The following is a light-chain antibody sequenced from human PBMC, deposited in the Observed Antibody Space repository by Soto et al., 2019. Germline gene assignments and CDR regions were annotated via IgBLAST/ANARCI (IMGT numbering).Light chain of an antibody. CDR1: SSDVGGFNY. Sequence: QSVLTQPRSVSGSLGQSVTISCTGTSSDVGGFNYVSWYQQQHPGKAPKLMIYDVSQRPSGVPDRFSGSKSGSTASLTISGLQADDDGDYFCCSYAGSYSWVFGGGTKLTVL. J-gene: IGLJ3*02. V-gene: IGLV2-11*01. CDR2: DVS. CDR3: CSYAGSYSWV.